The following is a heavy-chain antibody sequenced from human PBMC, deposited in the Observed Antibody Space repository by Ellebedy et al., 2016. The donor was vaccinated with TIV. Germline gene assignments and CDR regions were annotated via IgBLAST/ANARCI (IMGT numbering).Heavy chain of an antibody. CDR3: VVTGWRGGTIVPFTY. D-gene: IGHD2-21*02. CDR2: LTASGDRT. V-gene: IGHV3-23*01. J-gene: IGHJ4*02. Sequence: GESLKISCAVSGLTFSSHGMSWVRQAPGKGLEWVSGLTASGDRTYYADSVKGRFTISRDKSKNTLYMQMNSLRVEDTAVYYGVVTGWRGGTIVPFTYWGQGSLVTVSS. CDR1: GLTFSSHG.